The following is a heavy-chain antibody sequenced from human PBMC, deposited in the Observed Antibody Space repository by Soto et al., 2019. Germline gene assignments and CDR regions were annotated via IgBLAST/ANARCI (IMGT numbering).Heavy chain of an antibody. J-gene: IGHJ5*02. CDR3: ARVLYGSGSYYNGEYNWFDP. Sequence: EASVKVSCKASGGTFSSYAISWVRQAPGQGLEWMGGIIPIFGTANYAQKFQGRVTITADESTSTAYMELSSLRSEDTAVYYCARVLYGSGSYYNGEYNWFDPWGQGTLVTVSS. V-gene: IGHV1-69*13. CDR2: IIPIFGTA. D-gene: IGHD3-10*01. CDR1: GGTFSSYA.